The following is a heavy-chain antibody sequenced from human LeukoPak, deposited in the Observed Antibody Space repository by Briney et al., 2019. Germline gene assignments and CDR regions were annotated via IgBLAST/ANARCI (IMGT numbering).Heavy chain of an antibody. Sequence: SETLSLTCTVSGGSISSYYWSWIRQPPGKGLEWIGYIYYSGSTNYNPSLKSRVTISVDTSKNQFSLKLSSVTAADTAVYYCARNDYGDYYLDYWGQGTLVTVSS. CDR3: ARNDYGDYYLDY. V-gene: IGHV4-59*01. CDR2: IYYSGST. J-gene: IGHJ4*02. D-gene: IGHD4-17*01. CDR1: GGSISSYY.